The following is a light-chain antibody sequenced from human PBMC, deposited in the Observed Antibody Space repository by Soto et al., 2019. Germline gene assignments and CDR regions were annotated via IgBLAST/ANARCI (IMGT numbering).Light chain of an antibody. V-gene: IGKV1-5*01. CDR2: DAS. CDR3: QQYNSHWT. J-gene: IGKJ1*01. CDR1: QSISSW. Sequence: DIQMTQSPSTLSASVGDRVTITCRASQSISSWLAWYQQTPGKAPKLLIYDASSLESGVPSRFSGRGSGTEFTLTISSLQPDDFASYYCQQYNSHWTFGQGTTVDIK.